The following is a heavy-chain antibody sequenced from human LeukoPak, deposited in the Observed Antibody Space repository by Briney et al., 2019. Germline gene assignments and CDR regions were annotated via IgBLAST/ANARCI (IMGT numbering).Heavy chain of an antibody. CDR1: GFIYGSYK. CDR3: VSHSVTTNYYYYAMDV. V-gene: IGHV3-7*01. J-gene: IGHJ6*02. Sequence: GGPLRLSCAASGFIYGSYKVRWVRHARGKGREWVANIKQEGGEKYYVDSVKGRLTISRDNSSNSLYLQMHPLRVEDTAVYYCVSHSVTTNYYYYAMDVWGQGTTVTVSS. D-gene: IGHD4-17*01. CDR2: IKQEGGEK.